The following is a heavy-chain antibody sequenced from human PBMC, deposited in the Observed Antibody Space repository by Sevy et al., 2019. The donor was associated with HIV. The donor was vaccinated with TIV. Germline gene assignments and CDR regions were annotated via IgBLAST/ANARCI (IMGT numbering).Heavy chain of an antibody. CDR1: GFTFSSYG. CDR2: ISYDGSNK. CDR3: AKDAEWVYGYYFDY. Sequence: GGSLRLSCAASGFTFSSYGMHWVRQAPGKGLEWVAVISYDGSNKYYADSVKGRFTISRDKSKNTLYLQMNSLRAEDTAVYYCAKDAEWVYGYYFDYWGQGTLVTVSS. D-gene: IGHD3-3*01. V-gene: IGHV3-30*18. J-gene: IGHJ4*02.